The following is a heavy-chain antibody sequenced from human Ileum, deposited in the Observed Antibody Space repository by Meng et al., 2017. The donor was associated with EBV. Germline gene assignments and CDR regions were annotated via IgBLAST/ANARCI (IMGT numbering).Heavy chain of an antibody. V-gene: IGHV4-61*08. J-gene: IGHJ4*02. CDR2: MSYTGST. Sequence: QVELQESGHGLVKPSETLSLTCSVSNGSVSSYGYYWTWIRQPPGKGLEWIGYMSYTGSTNYKSTLKSRVTISGDKSKNQFSLKLSSVTAADTAVYYCARERGGGDRGIQWGQGTLVTVSS. CDR1: NGSVSSYGYY. D-gene: IGHD2-21*02. CDR3: ARERGGGDRGIQ.